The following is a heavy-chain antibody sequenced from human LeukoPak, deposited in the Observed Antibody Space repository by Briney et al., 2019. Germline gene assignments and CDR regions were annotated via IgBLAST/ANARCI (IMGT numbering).Heavy chain of an antibody. D-gene: IGHD2-15*01. CDR1: GFTFSTYG. CDR2: IWYDGSKK. V-gene: IGHV3-33*01. Sequence: PGGSLRLSCAASGFTFSTYGMHWVRQAPGKGLEWVAVIWYDGSKKYHADSVKGRFTISRDNSKNTLYLQMNSLRAEDTAVYYCARVPHCSGGSCYSLLRCYYYGMDVWGQGTRSPSP. J-gene: IGHJ6*02. CDR3: ARVPHCSGGSCYSLLRCYYYGMDV.